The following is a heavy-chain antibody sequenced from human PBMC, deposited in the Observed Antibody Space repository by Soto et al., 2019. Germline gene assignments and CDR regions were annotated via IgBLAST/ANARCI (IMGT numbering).Heavy chain of an antibody. CDR3: AKDLGMEKQLVRKQTLDY. CDR1: GFTFSSYG. V-gene: IGHV3-30*18. CDR2: ISYDGSNK. Sequence: GGSLGLSCAASGFTFSSYGMHWVRQAPGKGLEWVAVISYDGSNKYYADSVKGRFTISRDNSKNTLYLQMNSLRAEDTAVYYCAKDLGMEKQLVRKQTLDYWGQGTLVTVSS. D-gene: IGHD6-6*01. J-gene: IGHJ4*02.